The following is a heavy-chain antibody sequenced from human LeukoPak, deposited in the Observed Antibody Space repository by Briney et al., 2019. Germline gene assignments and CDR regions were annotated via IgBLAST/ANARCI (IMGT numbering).Heavy chain of an antibody. V-gene: IGHV1-2*02. J-gene: IGHJ4*02. Sequence: ASVKVSCKASGYTFTGYYMHWVRQAPGQGLEWMGWINPNSGGTNYAQKFQGRVTMTRDTSINTAYMELSRLRSDDTAVYYCARAYGSGSYYNYVNFDYWGQGTLVTVSS. D-gene: IGHD3-10*01. CDR3: ARAYGSGSYYNYVNFDY. CDR1: GYTFTGYY. CDR2: INPNSGGT.